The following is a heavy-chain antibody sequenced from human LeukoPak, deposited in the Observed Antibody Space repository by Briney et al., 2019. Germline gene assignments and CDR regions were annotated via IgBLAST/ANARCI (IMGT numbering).Heavy chain of an antibody. V-gene: IGHV1-69*05. Sequence: GASVKVSCKASGYTFTSYAISWVRQAPGQGLEWMGRIIPIFGTANYAQKFQGRVTITTDESTSTAYMELSSLRSEDTAVYYCAARIAAAGHAEYFQHWGQGTLVTVSS. CDR3: AARIAAAGHAEYFQH. J-gene: IGHJ1*01. CDR1: GYTFTSYA. D-gene: IGHD6-13*01. CDR2: IIPIFGTA.